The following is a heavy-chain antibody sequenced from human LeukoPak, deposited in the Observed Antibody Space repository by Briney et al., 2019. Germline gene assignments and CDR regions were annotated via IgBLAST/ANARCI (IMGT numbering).Heavy chain of an antibody. V-gene: IGHV3-21*01. Sequence: GGSLRLSCAASGFTFSSYSMNWVRQAPGKGLEWVSSISSSSSHIYYADSVKGRFTISRDNAKNSLYLQMNSLRAEDTAVYYCARDGSGYSPYYFDYWGQGTLVTVSS. D-gene: IGHD5-18*01. CDR3: ARDGSGYSPYYFDY. CDR1: GFTFSSYS. J-gene: IGHJ4*02. CDR2: ISSSSSHI.